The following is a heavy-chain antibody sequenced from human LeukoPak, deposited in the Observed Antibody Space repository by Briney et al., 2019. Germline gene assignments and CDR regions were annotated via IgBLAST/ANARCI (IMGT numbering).Heavy chain of an antibody. CDR3: TRGSIAYYYMDV. V-gene: IGHV4-59*01. CDR1: GGSISSYY. CDR2: IYYSGST. Sequence: TASETLSLTCTVSGGSISSYYWSWIRQPPGKGLEWIGYIYYSGSTNYNPSLKSRVTISVDTSKNQFSLKLSSVTAADTAVYYCTRGSIAYYYMDVWGKGTTVTISS. D-gene: IGHD3-22*01. J-gene: IGHJ6*03.